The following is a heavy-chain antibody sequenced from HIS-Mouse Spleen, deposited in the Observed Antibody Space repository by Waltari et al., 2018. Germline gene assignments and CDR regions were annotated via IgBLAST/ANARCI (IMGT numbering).Heavy chain of an antibody. Sequence: QLQLQESGPGLVKPSETLSLPCTVSGGPISSISYYWAGIRQPPGKGLEWIGSIYYSGSTYYNPSLKSRVTISVDTSKNQFSLKLSSVTAADTAVYYCAREIPYSSSWYDWYFDLWGRGTLVTVSS. J-gene: IGHJ2*01. V-gene: IGHV4-39*07. CDR3: AREIPYSSSWYDWYFDL. CDR1: GGPISSISYY. D-gene: IGHD6-13*01. CDR2: IYYSGST.